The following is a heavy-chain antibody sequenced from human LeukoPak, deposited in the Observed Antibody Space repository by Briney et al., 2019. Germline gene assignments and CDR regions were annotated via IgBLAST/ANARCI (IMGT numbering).Heavy chain of an antibody. CDR1: GYTFTSYG. D-gene: IGHD2-2*02. J-gene: IGHJ5*02. Sequence: ASVKVSRKASGYTFTSYGISWVRQAPGQGLEWMGWMNPNSGNTGYAQKFQGRVTMTRNTSISTAYMELSSLRSEDTAVYYCARGQGYCSSTSCYRDWFDPWGQGTLVTVSS. CDR3: ARGQGYCSSTSCYRDWFDP. CDR2: MNPNSGNT. V-gene: IGHV1-8*02.